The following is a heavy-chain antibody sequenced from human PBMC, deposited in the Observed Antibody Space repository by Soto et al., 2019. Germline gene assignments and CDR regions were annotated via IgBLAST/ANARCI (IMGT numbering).Heavy chain of an antibody. CDR2: ISGSGGST. J-gene: IGHJ4*02. V-gene: IGHV3-23*01. D-gene: IGHD2-2*01. Sequence: GGSLRLSCAASGFTFNSYAMSWVRQAPGKGLDWVSAISGSGGSTYYADSVKGRFTISRDNSKNTLYLQMNSLRAEDTAVYYCAKDPLGYCSSTSCRTFDYWGQGTLVTVSS. CDR1: GFTFNSYA. CDR3: AKDPLGYCSSTSCRTFDY.